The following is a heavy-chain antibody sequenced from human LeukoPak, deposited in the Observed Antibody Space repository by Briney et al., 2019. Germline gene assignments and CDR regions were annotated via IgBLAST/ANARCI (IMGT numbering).Heavy chain of an antibody. CDR3: AKGRALEVVAAFNY. CDR1: GFTFSNYA. J-gene: IGHJ4*02. D-gene: IGHD2-15*01. Sequence: GGSLRLSCAASGFTFSNYAMSWVRQAPGRGLEWVSTISGSGANTYYADSVKGRFTISRDNSKNTLYLQMNSLRADDTAIYYCAKGRALEVVAAFNYWGQGTVVTASS. CDR2: ISGSGANT. V-gene: IGHV3-23*01.